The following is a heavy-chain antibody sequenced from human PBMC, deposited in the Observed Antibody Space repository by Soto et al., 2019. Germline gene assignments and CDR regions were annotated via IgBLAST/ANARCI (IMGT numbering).Heavy chain of an antibody. D-gene: IGHD3-16*01. CDR2: IYSGGST. V-gene: IGHV3-66*01. J-gene: IGHJ4*02. CDR3: AAYSHKGY. CDR1: GFTVINNY. Sequence: EEQLVESGGALVQPGGSLRLSCAASGFTVINNYMSWFRQAPGKGLEWVSLIYSGGSTYYADSVKGRFTISRDSSKNTLYLQMNSLRAEDTAMYYCAAYSHKGYWGQGTLVTVSS.